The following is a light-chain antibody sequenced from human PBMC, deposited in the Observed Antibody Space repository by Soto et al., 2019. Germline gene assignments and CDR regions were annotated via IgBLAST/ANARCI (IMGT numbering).Light chain of an antibody. CDR3: RLSTSRNTYV. CDR2: DVR. CDR1: NSDVGGYIY. Sequence: SLLTQPASVLVSPVQLVTISCTGTNSDVGGYIYVSGYQQHPGKATELLIYDVRHRPSGVPDRFSGSKSGNTASLTISGLQAADEVDYYCRLSTSRNTYVFVTGTKVTV. J-gene: IGLJ1*01. V-gene: IGLV2-14*01.